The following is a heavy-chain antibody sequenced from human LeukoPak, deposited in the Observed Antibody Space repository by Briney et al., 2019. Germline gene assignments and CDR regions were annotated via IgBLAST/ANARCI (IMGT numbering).Heavy chain of an antibody. D-gene: IGHD1-1*01. CDR3: ARGGYPSYYYYYMDV. Sequence: ASVNVSCKASGYTFTGHFIHWVRQAPGQGLEWMGWINPNSGGTNYAQKFQGRVTMTRDTSISTAYMELSRLRSDDTAVYYCARGGYPSYYYYYMDVWGKGTTVTVSS. CDR1: GYTFTGHF. CDR2: INPNSGGT. J-gene: IGHJ6*03. V-gene: IGHV1-2*02.